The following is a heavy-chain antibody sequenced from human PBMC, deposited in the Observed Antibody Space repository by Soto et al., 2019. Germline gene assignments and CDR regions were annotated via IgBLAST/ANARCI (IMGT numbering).Heavy chain of an antibody. D-gene: IGHD1-26*01. CDR1: GGSISSGGYY. Sequence: QVQLQESGPGLVKPSQTLSLTCTVSGGSISSGGYYWSWIRQHPGKGLEWIGYIYYSGSTYYNPYLKSRVTISVDTSKNQFSLKLSSVTAADTAVYYCARGSGSYYFAFDIWGQGTMVTVSS. CDR2: IYYSGST. CDR3: ARGSGSYYFAFDI. V-gene: IGHV4-31*03. J-gene: IGHJ3*02.